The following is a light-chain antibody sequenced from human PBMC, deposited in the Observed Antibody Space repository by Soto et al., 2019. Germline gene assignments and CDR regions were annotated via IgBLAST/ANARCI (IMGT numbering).Light chain of an antibody. CDR1: QSVSSSY. Sequence: EIVLTQSPATLSLSPGERATLSCRASQSVSSSYVAWHQQKPGQAPRLLIYATSSRATAIPDRFSGSGSGTDFTLTISRLEDEYFGVYYCQQYGSSSWTFGQGTKVEIK. CDR3: QQYGSSSWT. J-gene: IGKJ1*01. V-gene: IGKV3-20*01. CDR2: ATS.